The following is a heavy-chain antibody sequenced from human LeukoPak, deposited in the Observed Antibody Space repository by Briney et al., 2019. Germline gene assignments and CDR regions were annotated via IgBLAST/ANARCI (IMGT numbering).Heavy chain of an antibody. D-gene: IGHD3-10*01. CDR3: AREMEGDYGSGTFFDL. V-gene: IGHV3-11*01. CDR2: VSDSGSTI. J-gene: IGHJ4*02. Sequence: GGSLRLSCAASEFVFSDYYMSWIRQAPGKGLEWVWYVSDSGSTIYYADSVKGRFTISRDNVKNSLYLQMNGLRAEDTAVYYCAREMEGDYGSGTFFDLWGQGNMVTVSS. CDR1: EFVFSDYY.